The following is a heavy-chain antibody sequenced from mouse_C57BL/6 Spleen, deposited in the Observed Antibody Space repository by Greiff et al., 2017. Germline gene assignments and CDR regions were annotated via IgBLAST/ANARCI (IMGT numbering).Heavy chain of an antibody. J-gene: IGHJ2*01. V-gene: IGHV5-9*01. CDR1: GFTFSSYT. CDR2: ISGGGGNT. D-gene: IGHD2-1*01. Sequence: EVKLVESGGGLVKPGGSLKLSCAASGFTFSSYTMSWVRQTPEKRLEWVATISGGGGNTYYPDSVKGRFTISRDNAKNTLYLQMSSLRSEDTALYYCARHTYGNYGDYWGQGTTLTVSS. CDR3: ARHTYGNYGDY.